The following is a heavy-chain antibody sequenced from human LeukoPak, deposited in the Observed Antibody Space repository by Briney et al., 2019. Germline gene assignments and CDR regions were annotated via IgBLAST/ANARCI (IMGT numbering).Heavy chain of an antibody. V-gene: IGHV1-18*04. CDR2: ISADNGNT. D-gene: IGHD1-20*01. Sequence: GASVKVSCKGSGYTLSNHAFSWVRQAPGQGLEWMGWISADNGNTNHAQKFQGRVSLTTDTSTSTAYMELRSLRSDDTAVYYCARDPGVRDNWNYVDYWGQGTLVTVSS. J-gene: IGHJ4*02. CDR3: ARDPGVRDNWNYVDY. CDR1: GYTLSNHA.